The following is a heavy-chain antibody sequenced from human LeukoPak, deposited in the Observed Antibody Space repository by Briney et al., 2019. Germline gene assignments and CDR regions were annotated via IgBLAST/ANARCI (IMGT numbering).Heavy chain of an antibody. D-gene: IGHD3-22*01. Sequence: SETLSLTCNVSGDPLNDNLYYWGWIRQSPGKGLEWIGAFYSSGSTSSHSSLKSRVTISVDTSRTQLSLKLDSVTDTDTAVYYCVRDPPGGYYYDSSGDDYWGQGTLVTVSS. J-gene: IGHJ4*02. CDR1: GDPLNDNLYY. V-gene: IGHV4-39*07. CDR2: FYSSGST. CDR3: VRDPPGGYYYDSSGDDY.